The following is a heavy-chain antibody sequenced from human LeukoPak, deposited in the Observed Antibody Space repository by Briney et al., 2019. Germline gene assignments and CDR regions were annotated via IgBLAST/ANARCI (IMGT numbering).Heavy chain of an antibody. V-gene: IGHV4-4*02. CDR1: GFTFSSYEM. CDR3: ARDLRYSSSWYYYGMDV. CDR2: IYHSGST. Sequence: PGGSLRLSCAASGFTFSSYEMNWVRQAPGKGLEWIGEIYHSGSTNYNPSLKSRVTMSVDKSKNQFSLRLKSVTAADTAVYYCARDLRYSSSWYYYGMDVWGQGTTVTVSS. J-gene: IGHJ6*02. D-gene: IGHD6-13*01.